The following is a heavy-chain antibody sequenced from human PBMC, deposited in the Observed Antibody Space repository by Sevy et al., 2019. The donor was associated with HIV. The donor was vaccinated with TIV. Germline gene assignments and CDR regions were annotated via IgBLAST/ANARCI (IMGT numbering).Heavy chain of an antibody. D-gene: IGHD1-26*01. CDR1: GYTLTELS. J-gene: IGHJ6*03. CDR2: FDPEDGET. CDR3: ATTHPIKIVGATRGYYYFMDV. V-gene: IGHV1-24*01. Sequence: ASVKDSCKVSGYTLTELSMHWVRQAPGEGLEWMGCFDPEDGETIYAQKFQGRVTMTEDTSTDTAYMELSSLGSDDTAVYYCATTHPIKIVGATRGYYYFMDVWGKGSTVTVSS.